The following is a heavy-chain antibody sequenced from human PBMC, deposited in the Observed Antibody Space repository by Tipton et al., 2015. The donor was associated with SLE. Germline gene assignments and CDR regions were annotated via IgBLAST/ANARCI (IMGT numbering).Heavy chain of an antibody. CDR2: IIPIFDTA. CDR3: QQWLGGFDAFVI. V-gene: IGHV1-69*18. Sequence: QVQLVPSGAEVKKPGSSVKVSCKASGGSFSSYAISWVRQAPGQGLEWMGRIIPIFDTANYAQKFQGRVTITADESTSTAYMELSSLRSEDTAVYFCQQWLGGFDAFVIWGQGTMVTVSS. D-gene: IGHD6-19*01. J-gene: IGHJ3*02. CDR1: GGSFSSYA.